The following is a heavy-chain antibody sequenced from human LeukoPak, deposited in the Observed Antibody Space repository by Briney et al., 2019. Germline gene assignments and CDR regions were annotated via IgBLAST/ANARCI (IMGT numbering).Heavy chain of an antibody. D-gene: IGHD3-22*01. Sequence: ASVKVSCKASGYTFTNYGIFWVRQAPGQGLESMGWISAYSGNTNYAQKLQGRVTMTTETSTSTAYMELESLRSDDTAVYYCAISQGSYYDTSGYLGGDYWGQGTLVTVSS. CDR3: AISQGSYYDTSGYLGGDY. J-gene: IGHJ4*02. CDR2: ISAYSGNT. V-gene: IGHV1-18*01. CDR1: GYTFTNYG.